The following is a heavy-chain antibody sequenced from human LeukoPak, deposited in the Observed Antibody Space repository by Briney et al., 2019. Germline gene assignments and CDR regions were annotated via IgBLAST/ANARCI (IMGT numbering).Heavy chain of an antibody. J-gene: IGHJ6*02. CDR3: AKDLDGGYDYYGMDV. D-gene: IGHD2-15*01. V-gene: IGHV3-30*18. CDR2: ISYDGSNK. Sequence: GRSLRLSCAASGFTFSSYGMHWVRQAPGKGLEWVAVISYDGSNKYYADSVKGRFTISRDNSKNTLYLQMNSLRAEDTAVYYCAKDLDGGYDYYGMDVWGQGTTVTVSS. CDR1: GFTFSSYG.